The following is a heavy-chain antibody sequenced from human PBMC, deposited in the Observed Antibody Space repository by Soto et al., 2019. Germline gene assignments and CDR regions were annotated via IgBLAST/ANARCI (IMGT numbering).Heavy chain of an antibody. CDR2: IYYSGST. CDR3: ARRYGSAIDY. J-gene: IGHJ4*02. D-gene: IGHD1-26*01. Sequence: PSETLSLTCTVSGDTISSWYWSWIRQPPGKGLEWIGYIYYSGSTNCNPSLKSRVTISVDTSKNQFSLKLSSVTAADTAVYYCARRYGSAIDYWGQGTLVTVS. V-gene: IGHV4-59*08. CDR1: GDTISSWY.